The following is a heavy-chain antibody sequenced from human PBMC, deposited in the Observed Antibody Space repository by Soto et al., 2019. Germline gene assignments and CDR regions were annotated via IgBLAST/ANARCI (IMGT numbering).Heavy chain of an antibody. CDR3: ARESSSTVTTGGGGSAKDY. CDR2: ISYDGTNR. Sequence: QVHLVESGGGVVQPGRSLRLSCAASGLTFSNYAIHWVRQAPGKGLEWVAFISYDGTNRCYPDSVKGRFTISRDNSKSTLYLQMNSLKTEDTAVYYCARESSSTVTTGGGGSAKDYWGQGTLVTVSS. D-gene: IGHD4-17*01. V-gene: IGHV3-30-3*01. J-gene: IGHJ4*02. CDR1: GLTFSNYA.